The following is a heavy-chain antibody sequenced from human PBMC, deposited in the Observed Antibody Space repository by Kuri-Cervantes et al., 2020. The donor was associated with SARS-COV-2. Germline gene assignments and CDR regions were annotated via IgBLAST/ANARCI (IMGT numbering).Heavy chain of an antibody. Sequence: ASVKVSCKASGYTLTSNYMHWVRQAPGQGLEWMGWINPNSGGTNYAQKFQGRVTMTRDTSISTAYMELSRLRSDDTAVYYCARPPADYYYMDVWGKGTTVTVSS. J-gene: IGHJ6*03. CDR2: INPNSGGT. V-gene: IGHV1-2*02. CDR1: GYTLTSNY. CDR3: ARPPADYYYMDV.